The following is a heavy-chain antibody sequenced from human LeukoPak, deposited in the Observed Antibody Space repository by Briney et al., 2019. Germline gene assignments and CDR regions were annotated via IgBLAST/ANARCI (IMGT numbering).Heavy chain of an antibody. D-gene: IGHD6-13*01. CDR1: GYTFTRND. CDR2: INPSGGST. Sequence: GASVKVSCKASGYTFTRNDIHWVRQAPGQGLEWMGIINPSGGSTSYAQKFQGRVTMTRDTSTSTVYMELSSLRSDDTAVYYCARFASLYSRSWYYASDIWGQGTMVTVSS. V-gene: IGHV1-46*01. CDR3: ARFASLYSRSWYYASDI. J-gene: IGHJ3*02.